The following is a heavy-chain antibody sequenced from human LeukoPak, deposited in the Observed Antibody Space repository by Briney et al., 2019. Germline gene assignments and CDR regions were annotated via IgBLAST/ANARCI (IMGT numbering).Heavy chain of an antibody. CDR3: ASAGHNDGDPYWDFHL. CDR2: IYTGIDT. J-gene: IGHJ2*01. V-gene: IGHV3-53*01. D-gene: IGHD1-1*01. Sequence: GGSLRISCAASGFTVSSDYMCWVRQAPGKGQEWVSVIYTGIDTYYADNARGRFTISRDNSKNTLYLHMNSLRAEATDVYYCASAGHNDGDPYWDFHLWGRGTLVTVSS. CDR1: GFTVSSDY.